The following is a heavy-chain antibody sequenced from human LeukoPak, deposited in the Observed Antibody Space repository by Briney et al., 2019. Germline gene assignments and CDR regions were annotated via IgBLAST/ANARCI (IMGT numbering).Heavy chain of an antibody. V-gene: IGHV3-30*18. J-gene: IGHJ6*02. Sequence: GGSLRLSCAASGFTFSSNGMHWVRQAPGKGLEWVAVISYDGSNKYYADSVKGRYTISRDNSKNTLYLQMNSLRAEDTAVYYCAKAPNLDYYYYGMDVWGQGTTVTVSS. CDR2: ISYDGSNK. CDR3: AKAPNLDYYYYGMDV. CDR1: GFTFSSNG.